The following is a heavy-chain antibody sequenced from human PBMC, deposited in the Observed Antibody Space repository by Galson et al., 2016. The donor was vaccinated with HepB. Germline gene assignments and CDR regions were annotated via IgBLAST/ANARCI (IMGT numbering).Heavy chain of an antibody. V-gene: IGHV4-39*01. CDR3: ARGRLGSSWRTNYFDP. D-gene: IGHD6-13*01. CDR2: IYYTGST. CDR1: GGSISSSSYY. J-gene: IGHJ5*02. Sequence: SETLSLICTVSGGSISSSSYYWGWIRQPPGKGLEWIGTIYYTGSTSYNPSLKSRVTISADTSKNRFSLKLTSVTAADTAVYYCARGRLGSSWRTNYFDPWGQGTLVTVSS.